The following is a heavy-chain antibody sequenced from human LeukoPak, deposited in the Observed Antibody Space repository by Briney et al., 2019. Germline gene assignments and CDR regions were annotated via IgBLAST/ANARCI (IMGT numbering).Heavy chain of an antibody. J-gene: IGHJ4*02. Sequence: SVKVSCKASGGTFSSYAISWVRQAPGQGLEWMGGIIPIFGTANYAQTFQGRVTITADKSTSTAYMELSSLRSEDTAVYYCASGTAVASYFFDYWGEGTLVTVSS. D-gene: IGHD6-13*01. CDR2: IIPIFGTA. CDR1: GGTFSSYA. CDR3: ASGTAVASYFFDY. V-gene: IGHV1-69*06.